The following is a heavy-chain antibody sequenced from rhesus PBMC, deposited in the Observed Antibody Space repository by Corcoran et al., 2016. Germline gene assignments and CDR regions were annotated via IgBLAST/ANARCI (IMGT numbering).Heavy chain of an antibody. CDR1: GGSISDSYR. J-gene: IGHJ1*01. Sequence: QVQLQESGPGVMKPSETLSLTCAVSGGSISDSYRWSWIRQTPGKGLEWIGYIYGSSMSTNYNPSLKRRVTISKYTSKNQFSWKLSSVTAADTAVYYCAREYCRGGVCYGAYFEVWGQGALVTVSA. D-gene: IGHD2-8*01. V-gene: IGHV4S10*01. CDR3: AREYCRGGVCYGAYFEV. CDR2: IYGSSMST.